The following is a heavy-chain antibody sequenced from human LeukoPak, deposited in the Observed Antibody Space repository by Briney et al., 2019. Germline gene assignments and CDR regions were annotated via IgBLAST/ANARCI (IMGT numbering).Heavy chain of an antibody. J-gene: IGHJ4*02. Sequence: SETLSLTCAVANESVSRGSYSWSWIRQSPGKGLEWIGYIYYTGGTYYNPSLKSRVTISADKSKNQFSLKLSSVTAADTAVYYCARDSSGYSDYWGQGTLVTVSS. V-gene: IGHV4-30-2*06. CDR3: ARDSSGYSDY. CDR1: NESVSRGSYS. D-gene: IGHD3-22*01. CDR2: IYYTGGT.